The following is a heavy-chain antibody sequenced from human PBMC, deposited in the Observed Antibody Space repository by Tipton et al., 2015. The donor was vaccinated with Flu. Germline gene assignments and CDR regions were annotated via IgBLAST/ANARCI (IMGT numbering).Heavy chain of an antibody. J-gene: IGHJ6*02. CDR2: IWYDGSNE. V-gene: IGHV3-33*01. CDR1: GFDFSVYG. Sequence: SLRLSCKTSGFDFSVYGMHWVRQAPGKGLEWVAVIWYDGSNEHYADSVKGRFIISRDNSKKTLYLQMNNLRVEDTATYYCARDEGVVNYYFGMDVWGQGTTVTVSS. CDR3: ARDEGVVNYYFGMDV.